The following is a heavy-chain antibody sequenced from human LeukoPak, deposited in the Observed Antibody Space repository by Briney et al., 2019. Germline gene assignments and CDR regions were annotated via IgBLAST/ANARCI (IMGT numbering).Heavy chain of an antibody. Sequence: KPSETLSLTCTVSGGSISSYYWSWIRQPPGKGLEWIGYIYYSGSTNYNPSLKSRVTISVDTSKNQFSLKLSSVTAADTAVYYCARHGGYSYGSPYFDYWGQGTLVTVSS. CDR1: GGSISSYY. V-gene: IGHV4-59*08. J-gene: IGHJ4*02. CDR3: ARHGGYSYGSPYFDY. CDR2: IYYSGST. D-gene: IGHD5-18*01.